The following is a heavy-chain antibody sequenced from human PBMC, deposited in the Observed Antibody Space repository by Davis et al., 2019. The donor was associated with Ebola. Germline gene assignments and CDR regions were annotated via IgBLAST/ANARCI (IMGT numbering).Heavy chain of an antibody. Sequence: ASVKVSCKASGYSFTDFCVHWVRQAPGQGRKWVGVINPSDLSTTYAQRFQGRATMTRDTSTSTVYMELSSLRSDDTAVYYCVTFLEQWLAYWGQGTLVTVSS. CDR2: INPSDLST. J-gene: IGHJ4*02. CDR3: VTFLEQWLAY. CDR1: GYSFTDFC. V-gene: IGHV1-46*01. D-gene: IGHD6-19*01.